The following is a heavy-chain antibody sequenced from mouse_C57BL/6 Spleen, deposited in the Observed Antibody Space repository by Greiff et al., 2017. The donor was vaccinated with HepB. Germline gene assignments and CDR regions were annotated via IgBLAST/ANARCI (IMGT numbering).Heavy chain of an antibody. CDR3: VRGAPTGSWFAY. Sequence: EVQLQESGGGLVQPKGSLKLSCAASGFSFNTYAMNWVRQAPGKGLEWVARIRSKSNNYATYYADSVKDRFTISRDDSESMLYLQMNNLKTEDTAMYYCVRGAPTGSWFAYWGQGTLVTVSA. D-gene: IGHD2-10*01. CDR1: GFSFNTYA. J-gene: IGHJ3*01. V-gene: IGHV10-1*01. CDR2: IRSKSNNYAT.